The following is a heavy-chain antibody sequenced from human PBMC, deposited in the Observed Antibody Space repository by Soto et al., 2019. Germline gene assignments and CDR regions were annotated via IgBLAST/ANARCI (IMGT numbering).Heavy chain of an antibody. Sequence: QVQLVQSGAEVKKPGSSVKVSCKASGGTFSSYAITWVRQAPGQGLEWMGGIIPIFGTANYAQKFQGRVTITAXXSXNXXYMELSSLRSEDTAVYYCARDRGPSSGYYPYWFDPWGQGTLVTVSS. CDR3: ARDRGPSSGYYPYWFDP. J-gene: IGHJ5*02. V-gene: IGHV1-69*12. D-gene: IGHD3-22*01. CDR2: IIPIFGTA. CDR1: GGTFSSYA.